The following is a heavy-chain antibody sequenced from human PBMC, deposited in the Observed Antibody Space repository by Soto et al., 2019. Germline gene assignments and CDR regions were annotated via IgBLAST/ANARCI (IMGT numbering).Heavy chain of an antibody. CDR1: GFTFSSYG. Sequence: QVQLVESGGGVVQPGRSLRLSCAASGFTFSSYGMHWVRQAPGKGLEWVAVIWYDGSNKYYADSVKGRFTISRDNSKNTLYLQMNSLRAEDTAVYYCARERYYYDSSGTAGPFDYWGQGTLVTVSS. J-gene: IGHJ4*02. V-gene: IGHV3-33*01. D-gene: IGHD3-22*01. CDR2: IWYDGSNK. CDR3: ARERYYYDSSGTAGPFDY.